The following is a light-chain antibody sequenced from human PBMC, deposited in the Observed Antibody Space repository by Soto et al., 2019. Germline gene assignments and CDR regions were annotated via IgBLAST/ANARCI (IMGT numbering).Light chain of an antibody. Sequence: DIQMTQSPSSLSASVGDRVTISCRASQTISTSLNWYQQKPGTAPRLLIYRASSVKSGVPPRFSGSGSGRDFTLTISSLRPEDIATYFCQQSYNSPPWTFGQGTKLEVK. CDR2: RAS. CDR3: QQSYNSPPWT. CDR1: QTISTS. J-gene: IGKJ1*01. V-gene: IGKV1-39*01.